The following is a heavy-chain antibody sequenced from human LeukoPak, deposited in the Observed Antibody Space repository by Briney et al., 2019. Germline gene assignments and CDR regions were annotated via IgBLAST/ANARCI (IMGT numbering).Heavy chain of an antibody. CDR1: GGSISSSSYY. D-gene: IGHD6-19*01. CDR3: ARQTSGWYYFDY. Sequence: PSETLSLTCTVSGGSISSSSYYWGCIRQPPGKGLEWIGSIYYSGSTYYNPSLKSRVTISVDTSKNQFSLKLSSVTAADTAVYYCARQTSGWYYFDYWGQGTLVTVSS. V-gene: IGHV4-39*01. CDR2: IYYSGST. J-gene: IGHJ4*02.